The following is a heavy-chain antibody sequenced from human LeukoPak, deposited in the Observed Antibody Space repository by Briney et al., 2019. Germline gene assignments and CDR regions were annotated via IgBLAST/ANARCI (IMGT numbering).Heavy chain of an antibody. CDR2: ISWNSGSI. V-gene: IGHV3-9*01. CDR1: GFTFDDYA. Sequence: GGSLRLSCAASGFTFDDYAIHWVRQAPGKGLEWVSGISWNSGSIGYADSVKGRFTISRDNAKNSLYLQMNSLRAEDTALYYCAKISYSGYDDDAFDIWGQGTMVTVSS. D-gene: IGHD5-12*01. J-gene: IGHJ3*02. CDR3: AKISYSGYDDDAFDI.